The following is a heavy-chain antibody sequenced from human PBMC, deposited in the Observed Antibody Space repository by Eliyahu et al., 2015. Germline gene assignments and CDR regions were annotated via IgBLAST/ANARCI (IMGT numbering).Heavy chain of an antibody. V-gene: IGHV5-51*01. Sequence: EVQLVQXGAEVKKPGESLKISCKGSGYSFXXYWIGWVRQMPGKGLEWMGIIYPDDXDTRYSPSFQGQVTISADKSISTAYLQWSSLKASDTAMYYCARGHTAMVSNFDYWGQGTLVTVSS. J-gene: IGHJ4*02. CDR1: GYSFXXYW. CDR3: ARGHTAMVSNFDY. CDR2: IYPDDXDT. D-gene: IGHD5-18*01.